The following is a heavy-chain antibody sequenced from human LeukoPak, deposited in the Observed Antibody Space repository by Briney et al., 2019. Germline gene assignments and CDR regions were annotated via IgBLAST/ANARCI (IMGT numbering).Heavy chain of an antibody. J-gene: IGHJ4*02. CDR3: ARTYYYDSSGYYGPEHFDY. Sequence: SETLSLTCTVSGGSISSSSYYWGWIRQPPGKGLEWIGRIYYSGSTYYNPALKSRVTISVDTSKNQFSLKLSSVTAADTAVYYCARTYYYDSSGYYGPEHFDYWGQGTLVTVSS. CDR2: IYYSGST. D-gene: IGHD3-22*01. CDR1: GGSISSSSYY. V-gene: IGHV4-39*01.